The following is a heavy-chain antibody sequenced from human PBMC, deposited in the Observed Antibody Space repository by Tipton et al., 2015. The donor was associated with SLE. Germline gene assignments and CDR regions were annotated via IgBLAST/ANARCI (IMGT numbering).Heavy chain of an antibody. CDR2: NFYGGDT. CDR1: GAFINSYS. J-gene: IGHJ4*02. CDR3: AKDYNYDYPDYN. Sequence: TLSLTCTVSGAFINSYSWTWIRQPPGKGLEWIGHNFYGGDTEYNPSLRSRVAISIDKSRNQFSLKLNSVTAADTAVYYCAKDYNYDYPDYNWGQGTLVIVSS. V-gene: IGHV4-59*12. D-gene: IGHD4-17*01.